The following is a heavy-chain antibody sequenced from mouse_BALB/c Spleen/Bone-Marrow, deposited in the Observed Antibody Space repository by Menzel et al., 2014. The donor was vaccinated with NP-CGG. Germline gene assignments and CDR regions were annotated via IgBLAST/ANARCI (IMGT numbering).Heavy chain of an antibody. V-gene: IGHV2-6-7*01. CDR2: IWGDGTT. D-gene: IGHD2-10*02. CDR1: GFSLTGFG. Sequence: VQLQQSGPGLVAPSQSLSIPCTVSGFSLTGFGINWVRQPPGKGLEWLGMIWGDGTTDYDSALKYRLSINKDNSKSQVFLKMNSLQAGDTARYYGAREKYGTYYAMDYWGQGTSVTVSS. CDR3: AREKYGTYYAMDY. J-gene: IGHJ4*01.